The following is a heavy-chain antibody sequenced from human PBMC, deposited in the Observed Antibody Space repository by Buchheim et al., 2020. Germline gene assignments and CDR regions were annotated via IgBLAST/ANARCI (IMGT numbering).Heavy chain of an antibody. CDR2: ISYDGSNK. CDR3: ARGWGYSDY. CDR1: GFTFSSYA. V-gene: IGHV3-30*04. D-gene: IGHD6-13*01. J-gene: IGHJ4*02. Sequence: QVQLVESGGGVVQPGRSLRLSYAASGFTFSSYAMHWVRQAPGKGLEWVAVISYDGSNKYYADSVKGRFTISRDNSKNTLYLQMNSLRAEDTAVYYCARGWGYSDYWGQGTL.